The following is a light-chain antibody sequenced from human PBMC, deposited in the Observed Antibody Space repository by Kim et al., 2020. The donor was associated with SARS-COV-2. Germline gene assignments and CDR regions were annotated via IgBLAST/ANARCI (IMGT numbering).Light chain of an antibody. J-gene: IGLJ3*02. CDR1: SLRSYY. V-gene: IGLV3-19*01. CDR2: ARN. CDR3: QSRDSGGRVM. Sequence: SSELTQDPFVSVALGQTVRITCQGDSLRSYYATWYQQKPRQAPVLVIYARNNRPSGVPDRFSGSASGNTASLTITGTQAEDEADFYCQSRDSGGRVMFGGGTQLTVL.